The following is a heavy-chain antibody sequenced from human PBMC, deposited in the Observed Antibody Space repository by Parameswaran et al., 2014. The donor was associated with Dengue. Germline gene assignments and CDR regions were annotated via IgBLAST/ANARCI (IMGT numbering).Heavy chain of an antibody. CDR3: ARGAALLSTTIDY. CDR2: ISYDGSDK. V-gene: IGHV3-30*03. Sequence: VRQAPGKGLEWVAVISYDGSDKYYADSVKGRFTISRDNSKNTLYLQMNNLRAEDTAVYYCARGAALLSTTIDYWGQGTLVTVSS. D-gene: IGHD3-10*01. J-gene: IGHJ4*02.